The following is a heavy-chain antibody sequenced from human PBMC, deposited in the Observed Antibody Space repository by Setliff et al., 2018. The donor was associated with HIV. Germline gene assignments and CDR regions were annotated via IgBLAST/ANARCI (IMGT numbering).Heavy chain of an antibody. J-gene: IGHJ4*02. CDR1: GGSISSHY. CDR2: IYTSGST. D-gene: IGHD3-22*01. Sequence: SETLSLTCTVSGGSISSHYWSWIRQPPGKGLEWIGHIYTSGSTNYNPPLKSRATISVDTSKNQFSLRLNSVTAADTAVYYCGRQVPVPGVAVTPIDYWGQGTLVTVSS. CDR3: GRQVPVPGVAVTPIDY. V-gene: IGHV4-59*08.